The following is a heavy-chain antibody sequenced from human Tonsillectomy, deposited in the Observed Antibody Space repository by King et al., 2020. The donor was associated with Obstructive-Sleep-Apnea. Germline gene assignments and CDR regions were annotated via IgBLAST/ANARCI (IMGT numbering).Heavy chain of an antibody. CDR3: AHRRGDGYTPGGFFDY. V-gene: IGHV2-5*01. Sequence: LTLKESGPTLVKPTQTLTLTCTFSGFSLSTSGVGVGWIRQPPGKALEWLALIYWNDDKRYSPSLKSRLTITKDTSKNQVVLTMTNMDPVDTATYYCAHRRGDGYTPGGFFDYWGQGTLVTVSS. CDR1: GFSLSTSGVG. D-gene: IGHD5-24*01. J-gene: IGHJ4*02. CDR2: IYWNDDK.